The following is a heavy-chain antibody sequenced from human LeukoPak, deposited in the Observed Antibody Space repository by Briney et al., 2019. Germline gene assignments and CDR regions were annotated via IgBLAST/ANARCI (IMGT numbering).Heavy chain of an antibody. CDR3: ARAPWAALLPIDP. V-gene: IGHV1-69*05. J-gene: IGHJ5*02. Sequence: SVKVPCKASGGTFSSYAISWVRQAPGQGLEWMGRIIPIFGTANYAQKFQGRVTITTDESTSTAYMELSSLRSEDTAVYYCARAPWAALLPIDPWGQGTLVTVSS. D-gene: IGHD2-15*01. CDR1: GGTFSSYA. CDR2: IIPIFGTA.